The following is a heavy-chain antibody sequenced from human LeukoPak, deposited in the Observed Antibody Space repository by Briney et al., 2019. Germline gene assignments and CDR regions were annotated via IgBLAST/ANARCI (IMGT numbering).Heavy chain of an antibody. J-gene: IGHJ4*02. CDR2: INHSGST. D-gene: IGHD5-12*01. CDR3: ARGGIVATIYFDY. V-gene: IGHV4-34*01. Sequence: SETLSLTCAVYGGSFSGYYWSWIRQPPGKGLEWIGEINHSGSTNYNPSLKSRVTISVNTSKNQFSLKLSSVTAADTAVYYCARGGIVATIYFDYWGQGTLVTVSS. CDR1: GGSFSGYY.